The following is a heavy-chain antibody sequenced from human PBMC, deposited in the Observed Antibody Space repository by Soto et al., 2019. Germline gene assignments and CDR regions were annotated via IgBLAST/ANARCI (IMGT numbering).Heavy chain of an antibody. CDR1: GGSISSGGYY. CDR3: ARSYDSSIFDY. V-gene: IGHV4-31*03. D-gene: IGHD3-22*01. Sequence: LSLTCTVSGGSISSGGYYWSWIRQHPGKGLEWIGYIYYSGSTYYNPSLKSRVTISVDTSKNQFSLKLSSVTAADTAVYYCARSYDSSIFDYWGQGTLVTVSS. J-gene: IGHJ4*02. CDR2: IYYSGST.